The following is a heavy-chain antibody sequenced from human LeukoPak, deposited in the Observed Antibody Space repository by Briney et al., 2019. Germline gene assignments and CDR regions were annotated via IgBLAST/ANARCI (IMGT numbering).Heavy chain of an antibody. J-gene: IGHJ4*02. V-gene: IGHV3-7*01. CDR1: GFNFSSYW. CDR3: AREGGDIADTGFDF. D-gene: IGHD2-15*01. CDR2: IEEDGGEK. Sequence: GGSLRLSCATSGFNFSSYWTSWVRQAPGKGLEWVANIEEDGGEKYYVDSVKGRFTISRDNAKNSLYLQMNSLRAEDTAVYYCAREGGDIADTGFDFWGQGTLVTVSS.